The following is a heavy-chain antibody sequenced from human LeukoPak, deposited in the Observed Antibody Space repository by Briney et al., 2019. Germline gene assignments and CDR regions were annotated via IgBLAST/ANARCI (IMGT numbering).Heavy chain of an antibody. CDR1: GGSISSSSYY. CDR2: IYYSGST. D-gene: IGHD4/OR15-4a*01. CDR3: ARVRRKRPTGLWNLDY. Sequence: NSSETLSLTCTVSGGSISSSSYYWGWIRQPPGKGLEWIGSIYYSGSTNCNPSLKSRVTISVDTSKNQFSLKLSSVTAADTAVYYCARVRRKRPTGLWNLDYWGQGTLVTVSS. V-gene: IGHV4-39*07. J-gene: IGHJ4*02.